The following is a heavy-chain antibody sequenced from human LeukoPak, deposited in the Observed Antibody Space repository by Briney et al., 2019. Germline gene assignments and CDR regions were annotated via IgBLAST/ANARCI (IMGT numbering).Heavy chain of an antibody. CDR3: ARDIGDIVVVPAAFMGFDP. Sequence: ASVKVSCRASGYTFTGYYMHWVRQAPGQGLEWMGWINPNSGGTNYAQKFQGGVTMTRDTSISTAYMELSRLRSDDTAVYYCARDIGDIVVVPAAFMGFDPWGQGTLVTVSS. CDR2: INPNSGGT. CDR1: GYTFTGYY. D-gene: IGHD2-2*01. V-gene: IGHV1-2*02. J-gene: IGHJ5*02.